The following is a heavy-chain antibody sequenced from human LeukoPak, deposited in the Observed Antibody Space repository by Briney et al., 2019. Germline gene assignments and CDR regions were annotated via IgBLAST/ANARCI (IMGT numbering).Heavy chain of an antibody. Sequence: PSETLSLTCTVSGGSISSYYWSWIRQPPGKGLEWIGYIYYSGSTNYNPSLKSRVTISVDTSKNQFSLKLSSVIAADTAVYYCARIPMYSGSYYFDYWGQGTLVTVSS. CDR2: IYYSGST. V-gene: IGHV4-59*08. CDR3: ARIPMYSGSYYFDY. D-gene: IGHD1-26*01. J-gene: IGHJ4*02. CDR1: GGSISSYY.